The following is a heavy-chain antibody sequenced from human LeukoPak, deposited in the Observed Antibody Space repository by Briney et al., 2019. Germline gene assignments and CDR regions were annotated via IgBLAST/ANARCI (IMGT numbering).Heavy chain of an antibody. J-gene: IGHJ4*02. CDR2: ISAYNGNT. CDR1: GYTFTRYG. Sequence: ASVKVSCKASGYTFTRYGISWVRPAPGQGLEWMGWISAYNGNTNYAQKLQGRVTMTTDTSTSTAYMELRSLRSDDTAVYYCASKYSSSWTFDYWGQGTLVTVSS. D-gene: IGHD6-13*01. CDR3: ASKYSSSWTFDY. V-gene: IGHV1-18*04.